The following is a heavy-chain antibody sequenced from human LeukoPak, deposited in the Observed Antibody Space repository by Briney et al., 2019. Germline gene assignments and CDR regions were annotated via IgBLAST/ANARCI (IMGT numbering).Heavy chain of an antibody. D-gene: IGHD2-21*02. CDR1: GGSISTYF. J-gene: IGHJ4*02. CDR3: ASFPDVVVTAYLY. Sequence: SETLSLTCTVSGGSISTYFWSWIRQPPGKGLERIGYIYYSGSTNYNPSLKSRVTISLDTSKNQFSLKLSSVTAADTAVYYCASFPDVVVTAYLYWGQGTLVTVSS. V-gene: IGHV4-59*01. CDR2: IYYSGST.